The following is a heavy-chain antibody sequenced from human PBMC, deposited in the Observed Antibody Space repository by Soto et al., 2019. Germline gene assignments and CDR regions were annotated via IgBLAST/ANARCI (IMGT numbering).Heavy chain of an antibody. D-gene: IGHD2-15*01. Sequence: GGSLRLSCAASGFTFSSYSMNWARQAPGKGLEWISYISSSSRTIYYPDSVKGRFTISRDNAKNSLYLQMDSPRAEDTAVYYCARDKGRSPLDYWGQGTLVTVPQ. CDR3: ARDKGRSPLDY. CDR1: GFTFSSYS. J-gene: IGHJ4*02. V-gene: IGHV3-48*01. CDR2: ISSSSRTI.